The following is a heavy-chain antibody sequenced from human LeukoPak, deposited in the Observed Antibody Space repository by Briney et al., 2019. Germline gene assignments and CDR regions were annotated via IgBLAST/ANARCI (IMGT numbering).Heavy chain of an antibody. CDR1: GFTFSSYA. V-gene: IGHV3-7*01. CDR2: IKQDGSEK. CDR3: ARERGSGSYHPFDP. Sequence: GGSLRPSCAASGFTFSSYAMSWVRQAPGKGLEWVANIKQDGSEKYYVDSVKGRFTISRDNAKNSLYLQMNSLRAEDTAVYYCARERGSGSYHPFDPWGQGTLVTVSS. J-gene: IGHJ5*02. D-gene: IGHD3-10*01.